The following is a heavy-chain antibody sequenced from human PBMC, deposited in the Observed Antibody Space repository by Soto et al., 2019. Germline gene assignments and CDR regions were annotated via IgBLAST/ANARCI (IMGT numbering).Heavy chain of an antibody. D-gene: IGHD3-3*01. V-gene: IGHV4-34*01. CDR2: INHSGST. J-gene: IGHJ6*03. CDR1: GGSFSGYY. Sequence: SETLSLTCAVYGGSFSGYYWSWIRQPPGKGLEWIGEINHSGSTNYNPSLKSRVTISVDTSKNQFSLKLSSVTAADTAVYYCARGLFWSGYYTTYYYYYMDVWGKGTTVTVSS. CDR3: ARGLFWSGYYTTYYYYYMDV.